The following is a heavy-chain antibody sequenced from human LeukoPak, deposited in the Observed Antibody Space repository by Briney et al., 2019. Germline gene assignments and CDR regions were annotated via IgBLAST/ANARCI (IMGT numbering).Heavy chain of an antibody. J-gene: IGHJ2*01. CDR3: ARYSTTWPYWYFDL. CDR1: GGSISSGGYS. CDR2: ISHSGST. D-gene: IGHD6-13*01. Sequence: SETLSLTCAVSGGSISSGGYSWSWIRQPPGKGLEWIGYISHSGSTYYNPSLKSRVTISVDKSKNQFSLELTSVTAADTAVYYCARYSTTWPYWYFDLWGRGTLVAVSS. V-gene: IGHV4-30-2*01.